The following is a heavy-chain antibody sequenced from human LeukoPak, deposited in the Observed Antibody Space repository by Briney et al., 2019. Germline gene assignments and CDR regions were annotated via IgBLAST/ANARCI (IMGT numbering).Heavy chain of an antibody. D-gene: IGHD3-10*01. Sequence: PSETLSLTCTVPGGSISSSSYYWGWIRQPPGKGMEWIGSIYYSGSTYYNPSLKSRVTISVDTSKNQFSLKLSSVTAADTAVYYCARAVYGSGSYYNRPIFDFWGQGTLVTVSS. V-gene: IGHV4-39*07. CDR2: IYYSGST. CDR3: ARAVYGSGSYYNRPIFDF. CDR1: GGSISSSSYY. J-gene: IGHJ4*02.